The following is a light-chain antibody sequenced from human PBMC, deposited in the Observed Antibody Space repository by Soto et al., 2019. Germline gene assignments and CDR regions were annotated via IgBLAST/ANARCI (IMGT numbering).Light chain of an antibody. CDR1: QSISSW. CDR3: QQYTSYPYT. V-gene: IGKV1-5*01. CDR2: DAS. Sequence: DIQMTQSPSTLSASVGDRVTITCRASQSISSWLAWYQQKPGKAPKLLIYDASSLESGVPSRFSGSGSGTEFTLTISSLQPDDFATYYCQQYTSYPYTFGQGTKLEIK. J-gene: IGKJ2*01.